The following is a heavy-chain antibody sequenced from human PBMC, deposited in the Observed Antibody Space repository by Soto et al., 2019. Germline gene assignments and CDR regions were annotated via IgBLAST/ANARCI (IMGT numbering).Heavy chain of an antibody. CDR3: ARGGAYGDSHNWFDP. CDR2: IIPIFGTA. D-gene: IGHD4-17*01. V-gene: IGHV1-69*06. J-gene: IGHJ5*02. CDR1: GGTFSSYA. Sequence: SVKVSCKASGGTFSSYAISWVRQAPGQGLEWMGGIIPIFGTANYAQKFQGRVTITADKSTSTAYMELSSLRSEDTAVYYCARGGAYGDSHNWFDPWGQGTLVTVSS.